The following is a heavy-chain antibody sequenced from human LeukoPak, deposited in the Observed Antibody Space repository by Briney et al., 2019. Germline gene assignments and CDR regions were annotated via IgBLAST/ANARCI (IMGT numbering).Heavy chain of an antibody. CDR3: ARDAMVRGVLIDY. J-gene: IGHJ4*02. CDR1: GLTLSSYN. V-gene: IGHV3-21*01. CDR2: ISSSSSYI. Sequence: GGSLRLSCAASGLTLSSYNMNWVRQAPGKGLEWVSSISSSSSYIYYADSVKGRFTISRDNAKNSLFLQMSSLRAEDTAVYYCARDAMVRGVLIDYWGQGTLVTVSS. D-gene: IGHD3-10*01.